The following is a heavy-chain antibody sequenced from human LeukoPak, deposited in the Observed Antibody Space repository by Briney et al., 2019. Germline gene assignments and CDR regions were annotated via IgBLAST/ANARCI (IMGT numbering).Heavy chain of an antibody. Sequence: GGSLRLSCAASGFTFSSYEMNWVRQAPGKGLEWVAIIWYDGSNKYYADSVKGRFTISRDNSKNTLYLQVNSLRAEDTAVYYCARDGSFWRGYPYYFDYWGQGTLVTASS. CDR3: ARDGSFWRGYPYYFDY. J-gene: IGHJ4*02. CDR2: IWYDGSNK. CDR1: GFTFSSYE. D-gene: IGHD3-3*01. V-gene: IGHV3-33*08.